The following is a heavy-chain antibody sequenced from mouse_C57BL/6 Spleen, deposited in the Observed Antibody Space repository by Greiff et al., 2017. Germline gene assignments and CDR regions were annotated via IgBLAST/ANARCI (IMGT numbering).Heavy chain of an antibody. CDR2: IYPGDGDT. Sequence: QVQLQQSGPELVKPGASVKISCKASGYAFSSSWMNWVKQRPGKGLEWIGRIYPGDGDTNYNGKFKGKATLTADKSSSTAYMQLSSLTSEDSAVYFCARGDGNYCDDWGQGTTLTVSS. V-gene: IGHV1-82*01. CDR3: ARGDGNYCDD. D-gene: IGHD1-1*01. CDR1: GYAFSSSW. J-gene: IGHJ2*01.